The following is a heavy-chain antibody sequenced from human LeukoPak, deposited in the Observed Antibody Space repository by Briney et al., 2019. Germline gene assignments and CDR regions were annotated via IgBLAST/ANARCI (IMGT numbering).Heavy chain of an antibody. CDR1: GGTFKNYA. Sequence: SVKVSCKASGGTFKNYAISWVRQAPGQGLEWMGGILPIFGTTNYAQKFQARVTITADESTSTAYMEMSSLRSEDTAVYYCARAYCSSTSCYEGNAFDIWGQGTMVTVSS. D-gene: IGHD2-2*01. J-gene: IGHJ3*02. CDR3: ARAYCSSTSCYEGNAFDI. V-gene: IGHV1-69*13. CDR2: ILPIFGTT.